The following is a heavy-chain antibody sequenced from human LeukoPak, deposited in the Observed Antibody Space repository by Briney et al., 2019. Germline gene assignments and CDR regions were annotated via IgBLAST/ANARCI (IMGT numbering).Heavy chain of an antibody. Sequence: PGGSLRLSCAASGFTFSDYYMSWIRQAPGKGLEWVSYISSSSSYTNYADSVKGRFTISRDNAKNSLYLQMNSLRAEDTAVYYCARRVDYYGSGSYLTYWFDPWGQGTLVTVSS. CDR1: GFTFSDYY. CDR3: ARRVDYYGSGSYLTYWFDP. V-gene: IGHV3-11*03. CDR2: ISSSSSYT. J-gene: IGHJ5*02. D-gene: IGHD3-10*01.